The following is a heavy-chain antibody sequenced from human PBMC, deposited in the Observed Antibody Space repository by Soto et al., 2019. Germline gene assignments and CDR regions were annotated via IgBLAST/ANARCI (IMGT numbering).Heavy chain of an antibody. Sequence: SVKVSCKASGGTFSSYAISWVRQAPGQGLEWMGGIIPIFGTANYAQMFQGRVTITADESTSTAYMELSSLRSEDTAVYYCARGVYSSGLAWFDPWGQGTLVTVSS. D-gene: IGHD6-19*01. J-gene: IGHJ5*02. CDR3: ARGVYSSGLAWFDP. CDR2: IIPIFGTA. V-gene: IGHV1-69*13. CDR1: GGTFSSYA.